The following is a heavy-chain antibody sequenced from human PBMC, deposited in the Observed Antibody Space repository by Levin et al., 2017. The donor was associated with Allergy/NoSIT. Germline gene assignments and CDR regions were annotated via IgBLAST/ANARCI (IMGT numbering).Heavy chain of an antibody. J-gene: IGHJ6*03. CDR2: IWDDGYKK. V-gene: IGHV3-33*01. CDR1: GFTISSYG. Sequence: GESLKISCAASGFTISSYGMHWVRQAPGKGLEWVAVIWDDGYKKYYADSVKGRFTISRDNSKNTLYLQMNSLRAEDTAVYYCARVLRFYYYYYMDVWGKGTTVTVSS. D-gene: IGHD5-12*01. CDR3: ARVLRFYYYYYMDV.